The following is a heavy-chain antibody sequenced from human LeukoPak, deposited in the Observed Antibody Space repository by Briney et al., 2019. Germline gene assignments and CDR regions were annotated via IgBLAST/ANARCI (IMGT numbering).Heavy chain of an antibody. V-gene: IGHV5-51*01. J-gene: IGHJ3*02. CDR1: GYSFTNNW. Sequence: GESLKISCKGSGYSFTNNWIAWVRQRPGKGLEWMGIIHPGDFDTRYSPSFQGQVTISVDKSVSVAYLQLSSLKGSDTAMYFCARIQSTTGGAFDIWGLGTMVIVSS. D-gene: IGHD2-8*02. CDR3: ARIQSTTGGAFDI. CDR2: IHPGDFDT.